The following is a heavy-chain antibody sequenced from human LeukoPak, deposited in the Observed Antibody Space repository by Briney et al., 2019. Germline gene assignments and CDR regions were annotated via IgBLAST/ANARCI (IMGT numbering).Heavy chain of an antibody. CDR3: AKENMVRGVTYSSTYVMAV. V-gene: IGHV3-30*18. Sequence: GGSLRLSCAASGFTFSSYGMHWVRQAPGKGLEWVAVISYDGSNKYYADSVKGRFTISRDNSKNTLYLQMNSLRAEDTAVYYCAKENMVRGVTYSSTYVMAVWAQGPTATV. CDR2: ISYDGSNK. D-gene: IGHD3-10*01. J-gene: IGHJ6*02. CDR1: GFTFSSYG.